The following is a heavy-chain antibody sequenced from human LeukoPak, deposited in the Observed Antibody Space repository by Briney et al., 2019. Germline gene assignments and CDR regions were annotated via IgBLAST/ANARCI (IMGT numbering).Heavy chain of an antibody. CDR1: GFSVRGSF. CDR3: ATNYDLWSGYCVS. D-gene: IGHD3-3*01. J-gene: IGHJ3*01. Sequence: PGGSLRLSCAASGFSVRGSFMNWVRQAPGKGLEWVSAISGSGGGTYYADSVKGRFTTSRDNSKNTLYLQMSSLRAEDTAVYYCATNYDLWSGYCVSWGQGTMVTVSS. V-gene: IGHV3-23*01. CDR2: ISGSGGGT.